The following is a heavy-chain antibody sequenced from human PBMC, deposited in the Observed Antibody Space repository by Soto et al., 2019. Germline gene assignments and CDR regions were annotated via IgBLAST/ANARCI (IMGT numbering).Heavy chain of an antibody. CDR1: GGSISSGTYY. D-gene: IGHD2-15*01. Sequence: SETLSLTCTVSGGSISSGTYYWGWIRQPPGKGLEWIGSIYYSGSTYYSPSLKSRVTISVDTSKNQFSLKVTSVTAADTAVYYCARRGGMSCSGVSCYSYYYGMDVWGQGTTVTVSS. J-gene: IGHJ6*02. CDR3: ARRGGMSCSGVSCYSYYYGMDV. CDR2: IYYSGST. V-gene: IGHV4-39*07.